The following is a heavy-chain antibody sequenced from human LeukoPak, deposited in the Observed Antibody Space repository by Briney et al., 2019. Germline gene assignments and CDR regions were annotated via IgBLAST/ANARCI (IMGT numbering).Heavy chain of an antibody. D-gene: IGHD3-3*01. J-gene: IGHJ5*02. Sequence: ASVKVSCKVSGYTLTELSMHWVRQAPGKGLEWMGGFDPEDGETIYAQKFQGRVTMTEDTSTDTAYMELSSLRSEDTAVYYCATLRVSEWPKRRWFDPWGQGTLVTVSS. CDR2: FDPEDGET. CDR3: ATLRVSEWPKRRWFDP. CDR1: GYTLTELS. V-gene: IGHV1-24*01.